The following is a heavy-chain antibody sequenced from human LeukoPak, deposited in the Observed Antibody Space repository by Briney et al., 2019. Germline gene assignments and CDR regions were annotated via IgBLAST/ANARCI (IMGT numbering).Heavy chain of an antibody. Sequence: GASVKVSCKASGGTFSSYAISWVRQAPGQGLEWMGGIIPIFGTANYAQKFQGRVTITTDESTSTAYMELSSLRSEDTAVYYCAREKQLSSAFDIWGQGTMVTVSS. CDR2: IIPIFGTA. J-gene: IGHJ3*02. V-gene: IGHV1-69*05. CDR3: AREKQLSSAFDI. CDR1: GGTFSSYA. D-gene: IGHD5-18*01.